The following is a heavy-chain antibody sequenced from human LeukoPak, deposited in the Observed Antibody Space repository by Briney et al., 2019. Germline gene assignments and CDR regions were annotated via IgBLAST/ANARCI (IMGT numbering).Heavy chain of an antibody. J-gene: IGHJ4*02. D-gene: IGHD6-6*01. V-gene: IGHV3-30-3*01. Sequence: PGGSLRLSCAASGFTFSSYAMHWVRQAPGKGLEWVAVISYDGSNKYYADSVKGRFTISRDNSKNTLYLQMNSLRAEDTAVYYCARDVASSPSASIDYWGQGTLVTVSS. CDR1: GFTFSSYA. CDR3: ARDVASSPSASIDY. CDR2: ISYDGSNK.